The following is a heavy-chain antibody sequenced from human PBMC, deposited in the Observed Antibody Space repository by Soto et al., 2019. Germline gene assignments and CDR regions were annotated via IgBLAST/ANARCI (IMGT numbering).Heavy chain of an antibody. Sequence: GGSLRLSCAASGFTVSSNYMSWVRQAPGKGLEWVSVIYSGGSTYYADSVKGRFTISRDNSKNTLYLQMNSLRAEDTAVYYCARVAVAGTGAFDIWGQGTMVTVSS. CDR3: ARVAVAGTGAFDI. CDR1: GFTVSSNY. V-gene: IGHV3-53*01. CDR2: IYSGGST. J-gene: IGHJ3*02. D-gene: IGHD6-19*01.